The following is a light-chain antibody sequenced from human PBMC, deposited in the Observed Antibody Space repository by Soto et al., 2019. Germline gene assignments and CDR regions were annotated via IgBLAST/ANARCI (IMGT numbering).Light chain of an antibody. CDR1: QDIGNY. CDR3: QQYDSFHVT. CDR2: AAT. Sequence: DVQMTQSPSSLSASVGDRLTITCRASQDIGNYVAWFQQKPEKAPNSLIYAATSLQSWVPSMFSGRGSGTEDTLTISCLQPEDFATYYFQQYDSFHVTFGGGPKVEI. V-gene: IGKV1-16*01. J-gene: IGKJ4*01.